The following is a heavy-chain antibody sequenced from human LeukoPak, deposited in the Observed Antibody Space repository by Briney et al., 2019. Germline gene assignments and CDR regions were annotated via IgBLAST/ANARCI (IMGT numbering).Heavy chain of an antibody. J-gene: IGHJ4*02. CDR1: GYTFTNYG. CDR3: ARDRSIAVAGIPFDY. Sequence: ASVKVSCKASGYTFTNYGFSWVRQAPGQGLEWMGWISAYNGNTNYAQKLQGRVTMTTDTSTSTAYMELRSLRSDDTAVYYCARDRSIAVAGIPFDYWGQGTLVTVSS. CDR2: ISAYNGNT. V-gene: IGHV1-18*01. D-gene: IGHD6-19*01.